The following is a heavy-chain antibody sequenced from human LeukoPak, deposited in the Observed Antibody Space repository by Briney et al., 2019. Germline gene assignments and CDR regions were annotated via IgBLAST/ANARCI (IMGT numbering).Heavy chain of an antibody. CDR3: ARSRTTGTPTFDP. CDR1: GFTFSSYA. V-gene: IGHV3-64*01. D-gene: IGHD1-1*01. CDR2: ISSNGGST. Sequence: GGSLRLSCAASGFTFSSYAKHWVRQAPGKGLEYVSAISSNGGSTYYANSVKGRFTISRDNSKNTLYLQMGSLRAEDMAVYYCARSRTTGTPTFDPWGQGTLVTVSS. J-gene: IGHJ5*02.